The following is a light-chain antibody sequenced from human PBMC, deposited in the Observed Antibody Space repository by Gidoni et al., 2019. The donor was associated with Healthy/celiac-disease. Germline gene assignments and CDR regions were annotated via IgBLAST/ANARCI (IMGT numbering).Light chain of an antibody. CDR3: QQYNSYTWT. Sequence: DIQMTQSPYTLSASVGDRVTITCRASQSISSWLAWYQQKPGKAPTLLIYKASSLERGVPSRVSGSGSGTEFTLNISSLKPDDFATYYCQQYNSYTWTFGQGTKVEIK. J-gene: IGKJ1*01. CDR1: QSISSW. V-gene: IGKV1-5*03. CDR2: KAS.